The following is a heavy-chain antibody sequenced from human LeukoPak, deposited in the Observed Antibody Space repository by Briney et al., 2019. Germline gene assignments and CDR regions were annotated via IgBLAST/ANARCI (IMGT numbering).Heavy chain of an antibody. CDR3: ARDMLEWLFDY. J-gene: IGHJ4*02. Sequence: PGRSLRLSCAASGFTFSSYAMHWVRQAPGKGLEWVAVISYDGSNKYYADSVKGRFTISRDNSKNTLYLQMNSLRAEDTAVYYCARDMLEWLFDYWGQGTLVTVSS. CDR1: GFTFSSYA. V-gene: IGHV3-30-3*01. CDR2: ISYDGSNK. D-gene: IGHD3-3*01.